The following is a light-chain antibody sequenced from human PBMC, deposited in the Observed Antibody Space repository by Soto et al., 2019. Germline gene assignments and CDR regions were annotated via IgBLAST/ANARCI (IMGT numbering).Light chain of an antibody. CDR2: DVS. CDR1: SSDVGGYNY. CDR3: CSYAGSYTLV. Sequence: QSALTQPRSVSGSPGQSVTISCTGTSSDVGGYNYVSWYQQHPGKAPKLMIYDVSKRPSGVPDRFSGSKSSNTASLTISGLQPEDEADYYCCSYAGSYTLVFGGGTKLTVL. V-gene: IGLV2-11*01. J-gene: IGLJ3*02.